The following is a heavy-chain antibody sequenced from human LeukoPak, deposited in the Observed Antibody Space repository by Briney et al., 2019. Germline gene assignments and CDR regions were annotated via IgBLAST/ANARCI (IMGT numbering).Heavy chain of an antibody. CDR3: ATDQRGAGLCFVYSSGSVNGLDV. V-gene: IGHV1-24*01. D-gene: IGHD3-10*01. CDR2: FDPVDGKA. Sequence: ASVKVSCKVSGYTLTELSFHWVRQAPGKGLEWMGGFDPVDGKANYAQKFQGRVTMTEDTSTHTGYMELSSLRSEDTAVYYCATDQRGAGLCFVYSSGSVNGLDVWGQGTTVTVSS. J-gene: IGHJ6*02. CDR1: GYTLTELS.